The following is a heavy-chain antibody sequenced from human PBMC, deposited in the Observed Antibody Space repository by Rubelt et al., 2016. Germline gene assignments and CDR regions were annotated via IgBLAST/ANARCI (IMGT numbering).Heavy chain of an antibody. CDR3: ARDQESQFDYNSSSWYLY. J-gene: IGHJ4*02. V-gene: IGHV3-30*04. D-gene: IGHD6-13*01. CDR1: GFTFSSYA. CDR2: ISYDGSNK. Sequence: GFTFSSYAMHWVRQAPGKGLEWVAVISYDGSNKYYADSVKGRFTISRDNSKNTLYLQMNSLRAEDTAVYYCARDQESQFDYNSSSWYLYWGQGTLVTVSS.